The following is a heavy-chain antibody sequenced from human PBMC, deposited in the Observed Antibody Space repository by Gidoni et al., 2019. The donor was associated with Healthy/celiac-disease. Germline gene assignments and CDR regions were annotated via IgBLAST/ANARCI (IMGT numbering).Heavy chain of an antibody. J-gene: IGHJ6*02. CDR1: EFTFRSYE. V-gene: IGHV3-48*03. D-gene: IGHD4-17*01. CDR2: ISSSGSTI. Sequence: EVQLVESGGGLVQPGGSLRLSCAASEFTFRSYEMNWVRQAPGTVLEWVSYISSSGSTIYYEDSVKGRFTISRDNAKNSLYLQMNSLRAEDTAVYYCARDGERKAYYYYGMDVWGQGTTVTVSS. CDR3: ARDGERKAYYYYGMDV.